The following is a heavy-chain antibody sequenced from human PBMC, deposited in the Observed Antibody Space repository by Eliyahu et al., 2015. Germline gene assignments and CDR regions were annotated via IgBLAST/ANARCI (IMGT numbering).Heavy chain of an antibody. D-gene: IGHD1-1*01. CDR2: IYYTGNT. CDR3: ARDLGGNWNWGGIDV. Sequence: NWIRLPPGKGLEWIGYIYYTGNTYYNPSLESRVTISGDTSKNQFSLTLNSVTAADTAVYYCARDLGGNWNWGGIDVWGQGTTVTVSS. J-gene: IGHJ6*02. V-gene: IGHV4-59*01.